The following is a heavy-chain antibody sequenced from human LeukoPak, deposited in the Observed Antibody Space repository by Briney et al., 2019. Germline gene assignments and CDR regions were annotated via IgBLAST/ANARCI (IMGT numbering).Heavy chain of an antibody. CDR1: GGSISSSSYY. CDR2: IYHSGTT. D-gene: IGHD3-16*01. V-gene: IGHV4-39*07. Sequence: SETLSLTCTVSGGSISSSSYYWGWIRQPPGKGLEWIGSIYHSGTTFYNPSLKSRVTISVDKSKNQFSLILSSVTAADTAFYYCARDRLGGIDYWGQGTLVTVSS. J-gene: IGHJ4*02. CDR3: ARDRLGGIDY.